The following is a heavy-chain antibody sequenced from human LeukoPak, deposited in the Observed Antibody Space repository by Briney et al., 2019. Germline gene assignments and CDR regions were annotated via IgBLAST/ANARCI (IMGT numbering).Heavy chain of an antibody. D-gene: IGHD3-22*01. V-gene: IGHV4-34*01. CDR3: ARESSYYYDSSDPEY. CDR1: GGSFSGYY. CDR2: INHSGST. Sequence: PSETLSLTCAVYGGSFSGYYWSWIRQPPGKGLEWIGEINHSGSTNYNPSLKSRVTISVDTSKNQFSLKLSSVTAADTAVYYCARESSYYYDSSDPEYWGQGTLVTVSS. J-gene: IGHJ4*02.